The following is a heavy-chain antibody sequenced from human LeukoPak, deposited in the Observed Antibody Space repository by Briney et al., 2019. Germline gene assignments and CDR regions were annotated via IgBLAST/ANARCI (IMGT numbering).Heavy chain of an antibody. D-gene: IGHD1-26*01. CDR3: ARDLGSGSPGDFGY. Sequence: PGGSLRLSCAASGFTFSSYSMNWVRQAPGKGLEWVSSISSSSSYIYYADSVKGRFTISRDNAKNSLYLQMNSLRAEDTAVYYCARDLGSGSPGDFGYWGQGTLVTVSS. V-gene: IGHV3-21*01. J-gene: IGHJ4*02. CDR2: ISSSSSYI. CDR1: GFTFSSYS.